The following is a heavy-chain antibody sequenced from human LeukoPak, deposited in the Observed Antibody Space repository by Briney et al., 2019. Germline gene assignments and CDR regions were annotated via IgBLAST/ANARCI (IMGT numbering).Heavy chain of an antibody. CDR2: ISSSSSYI. Sequence: GGSLRLSCAASGFTFSSYSMNWVRQAPGKGLEWVSSISSSSSYIYYADSVKGRFTISRDNAKNSLYLQMNSLRAEDTAVYYCARGGPRSVIAAAGSGQYYYYYYGMDVWGQGTTVTVSS. CDR1: GFTFSSYS. V-gene: IGHV3-21*01. J-gene: IGHJ6*02. D-gene: IGHD6-13*01. CDR3: ARGGPRSVIAAAGSGQYYYYYYGMDV.